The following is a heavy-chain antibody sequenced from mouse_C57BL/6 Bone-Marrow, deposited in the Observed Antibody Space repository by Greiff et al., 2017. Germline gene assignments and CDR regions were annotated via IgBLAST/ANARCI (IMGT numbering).Heavy chain of an antibody. CDR2: ISDGGSYT. CDR3: ARDYYGSTFYWFDY. J-gene: IGHJ2*01. CDR1: GFTFSSYA. D-gene: IGHD1-1*01. V-gene: IGHV5-4*01. Sequence: DVKLVESGGGLVKPGGSLKLSCAASGFTFSSYAMSWVRQTPEKRLEWVATISDGGSYTYYPDNVKGRFTISRDNAKNNLYLQMSHLKSEDTAMXYCARDYYGSTFYWFDYWGQGTTLTVSS.